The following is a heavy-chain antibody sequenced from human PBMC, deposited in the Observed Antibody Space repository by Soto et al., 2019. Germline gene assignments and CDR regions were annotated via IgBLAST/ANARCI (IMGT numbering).Heavy chain of an antibody. D-gene: IGHD2-15*01. CDR1: GYSFSSFG. V-gene: IGHV1-18*01. CDR2: VSVPSGDT. CDR3: ARTCRSGGSCYLEY. J-gene: IGHJ4*02. Sequence: QVPLVQSRAEVKEPGASVKVSCKASGYSFSSFGISWVRQAPGQGLEWVGWVSVPSGDTSSAQNFQGRVTVTTDTSTSTAYMEVGSLRSDDTAVYYCARTCRSGGSCYLEYWGEGTLVTVSS.